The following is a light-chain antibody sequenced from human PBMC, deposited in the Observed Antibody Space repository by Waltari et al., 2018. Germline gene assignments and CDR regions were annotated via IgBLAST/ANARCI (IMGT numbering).Light chain of an antibody. Sequence: QSALTQPRSVSGSPGQSVTISCTGTSSYVGGYNYVSWYQQHPDKAPKLIIYDSNKRPSGVPDRFSGSKSGNTASLTISGLQAEDEADYYCCSYVGSNIYWVFGGGTKLTVL. CDR2: DSN. V-gene: IGLV2-11*01. J-gene: IGLJ3*02. CDR1: SSYVGGYNY. CDR3: CSYVGSNIYWV.